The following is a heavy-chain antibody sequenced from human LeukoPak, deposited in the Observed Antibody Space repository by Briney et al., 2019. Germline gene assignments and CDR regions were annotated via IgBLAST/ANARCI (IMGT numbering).Heavy chain of an antibody. V-gene: IGHV3-66*02. CDR3: AKGGGYEAQYYYYHLDV. CDR1: GFTVSSNY. CDR2: IYSGGST. J-gene: IGHJ6*03. Sequence: PGGSLRLSCAASGFTVSSNYMSWVRQAPGKGLEWDSVIYSGGSTYYADSVKGRFTVSRDNSKNTLYLQMKSLRAEDTAVYYCAKGGGYEAQYYYYHLDVWGKGTTVTISS. D-gene: IGHD5-12*01.